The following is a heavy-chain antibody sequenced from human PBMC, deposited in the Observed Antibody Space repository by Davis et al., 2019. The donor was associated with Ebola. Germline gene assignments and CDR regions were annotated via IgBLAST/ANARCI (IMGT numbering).Heavy chain of an antibody. CDR3: AREPTGNYYYFYGMDV. CDR2: IYGGDT. J-gene: IGHJ6*04. Sequence: GGSLRLSCSASGFSFSDHYMGWVRQAPGKGLEWVSGIYGGDTHYADSVKGRFTIFRDNSKNTLHLQMNSLRVEDTAVYFCAREPTGNYYYFYGMDVWGKGTTVSVSS. D-gene: IGHD4-17*01. V-gene: IGHV3-53*01. CDR1: GFSFSDHY.